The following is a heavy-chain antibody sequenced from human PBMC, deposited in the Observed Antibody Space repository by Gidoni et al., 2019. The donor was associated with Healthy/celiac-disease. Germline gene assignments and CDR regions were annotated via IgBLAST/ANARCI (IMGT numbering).Heavy chain of an antibody. CDR1: GGTFSSYA. J-gene: IGHJ6*02. Sequence: QVQLVQSGAEVKKPGSSVKVSCKASGGTFSSYAISWVRQAPGQGLEWMGGIIPIFGTANYAQKFQGRVTITADESTSTADMELSSLRSEDTAVYYCASHREAGGYDSSGGYYYGMDVWGQGTTVTVSS. CDR3: ASHREAGGYDSSGGYYYGMDV. V-gene: IGHV1-69*01. D-gene: IGHD3-22*01. CDR2: IIPIFGTA.